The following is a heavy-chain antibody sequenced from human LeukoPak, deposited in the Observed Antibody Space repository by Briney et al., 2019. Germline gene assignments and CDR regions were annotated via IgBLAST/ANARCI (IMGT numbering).Heavy chain of an antibody. CDR3: ARDRKGYCTNGVCYTGYYYGMDV. D-gene: IGHD2-8*01. V-gene: IGHV4-59*01. J-gene: IGHJ6*02. Sequence: SETLSLTCTVSGGSISSYYWSWIRQPPGKGLEWIGYIYYSGSTNYNPSLKSRVTMSVDTSKNQFSLKLSSVTAADTAVYYCARDRKGYCTNGVCYTGYYYGMDVWGQGTTVTVSS. CDR1: GGSISSYY. CDR2: IYYSGST.